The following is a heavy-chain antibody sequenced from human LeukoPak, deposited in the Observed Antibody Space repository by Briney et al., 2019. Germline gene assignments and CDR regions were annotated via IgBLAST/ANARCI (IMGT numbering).Heavy chain of an antibody. CDR3: ARRSLNYYDSSGYYFDY. D-gene: IGHD3-22*01. CDR1: GYSFTNYW. CDR2: IYPGDSDT. V-gene: IGHV5-51*01. J-gene: IGHJ4*02. Sequence: GESLKISCQGSGYSFTNYWIGWVRPMPGKGLEWMGVIYPGDSDTRYSPSFQGRINISADTSIDTAYLQWSSLKASDTAMYYCARRSLNYYDSSGYYFDYWGRGTLVTVSS.